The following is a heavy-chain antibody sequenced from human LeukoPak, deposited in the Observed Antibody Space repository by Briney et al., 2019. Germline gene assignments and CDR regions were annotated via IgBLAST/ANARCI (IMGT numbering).Heavy chain of an antibody. J-gene: IGHJ4*02. Sequence: NPSETLSLTCTVSGGSISSYYWSWIRQPAGKGLEWIGRIYTSGSTNYNPSLKSRVTMSVDTSKNQFPLKLSSVTAADTAVYYCARDVNRGSSWAFDYWGQGTLVTVSS. D-gene: IGHD6-13*01. CDR2: IYTSGST. V-gene: IGHV4-4*07. CDR3: ARDVNRGSSWAFDY. CDR1: GGSISSYY.